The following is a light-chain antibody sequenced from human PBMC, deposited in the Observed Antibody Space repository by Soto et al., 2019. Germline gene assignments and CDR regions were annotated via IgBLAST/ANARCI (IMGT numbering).Light chain of an antibody. Sequence: QSVLTQPASVSGSRGQSITISCTGTSSDVGAYNFVSWYQHYPDKAPKVVIYDVANRPSGVSYRFSASKSGNTASLTISGLQAEDEADYYCMSFTSSNTYVFGTGTKVTVL. CDR1: SSDVGAYNF. CDR3: MSFTSSNTYV. V-gene: IGLV2-14*03. J-gene: IGLJ1*01. CDR2: DVA.